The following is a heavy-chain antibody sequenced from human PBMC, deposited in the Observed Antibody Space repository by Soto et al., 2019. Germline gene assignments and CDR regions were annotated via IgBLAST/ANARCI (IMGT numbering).Heavy chain of an antibody. V-gene: IGHV4-30-2*01. Sequence: QLQLQESGSGLVKPSQTLSLTCTVSGASMSSGVYSWSWIRQPPGKGLEWIGYMYDTGSTYYNPSLKPRVTISVDMSKNHFSLNLASVTAADTAVHYCARDRGSGSYYPTWGQGILVTVSS. CDR2: MYDTGST. D-gene: IGHD3-10*01. J-gene: IGHJ5*02. CDR1: GASMSSGVYS. CDR3: ARDRGSGSYYPT.